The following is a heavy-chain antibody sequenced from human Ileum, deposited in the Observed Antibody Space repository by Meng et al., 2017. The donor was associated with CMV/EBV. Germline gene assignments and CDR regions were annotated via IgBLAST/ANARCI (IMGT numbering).Heavy chain of an antibody. Sequence: QDSGPGLGKTSETLSLTCYVSGGSISNYYWSWIRQPAGTGLEWIAHIYTSGTTNYNPSLKSRVTMSVDTSRNQFSLKLTSVTAADTAVYYCARNYGSGNWNFFHYWGQGTLVTVSS. V-gene: IGHV4-4*07. J-gene: IGHJ4*02. D-gene: IGHD3-10*01. CDR3: ARNYGSGNWNFFHY. CDR1: GGSISNYY. CDR2: IYTSGTT.